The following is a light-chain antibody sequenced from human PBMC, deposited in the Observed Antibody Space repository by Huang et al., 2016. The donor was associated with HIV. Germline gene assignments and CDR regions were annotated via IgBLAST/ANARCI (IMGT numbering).Light chain of an antibody. CDR1: RSLIST. CDR2: GTS. J-gene: IGKJ1*01. Sequence: EVVMTQSPVTLSVSPGERATLSCRASRSLISTLAWYQQKLGQAPRLLIYGTSTRATCIPARFSGTGSGTEFTLTISSLQSEDFAVYYCQQYNNWPPAFGQGTKVEIK. CDR3: QQYNNWPPA. V-gene: IGKV3-15*01.